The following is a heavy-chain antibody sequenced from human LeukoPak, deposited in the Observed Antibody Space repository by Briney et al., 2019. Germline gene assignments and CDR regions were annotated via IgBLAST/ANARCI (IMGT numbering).Heavy chain of an antibody. Sequence: ASVKVSCKASGYTFTSNYIHWVRQAPGQGLEWMGMIYPRDGSTSYAQKFQGRVTVTRNTSTSTVHMELSGLRSEDTAVYYCARDQEAFDYWGQGTLVTVSS. CDR3: ARDQEAFDY. J-gene: IGHJ4*02. V-gene: IGHV1-46*01. CDR1: GYTFTSNY. CDR2: IYPRDGST.